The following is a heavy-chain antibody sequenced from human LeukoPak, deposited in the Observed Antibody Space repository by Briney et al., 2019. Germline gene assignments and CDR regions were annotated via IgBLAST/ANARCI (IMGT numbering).Heavy chain of an antibody. CDR2: ISWNSGSI. D-gene: IGHD2-2*01. Sequence: PGRSLRLSCAASGFTFDDYAMHWVRQAPGKRLEWVSGISWNSGSIGYADSVKGRFTISRDNAKNSLYLQMNSLRAEDTALYYCAKEHCSSTSCFFGYWGQGTLVTVSS. V-gene: IGHV3-9*01. CDR3: AKEHCSSTSCFFGY. J-gene: IGHJ4*02. CDR1: GFTFDDYA.